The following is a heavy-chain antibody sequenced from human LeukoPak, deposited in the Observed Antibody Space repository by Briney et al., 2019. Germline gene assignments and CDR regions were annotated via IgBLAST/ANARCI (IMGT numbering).Heavy chain of an antibody. Sequence: GGSLRLSCAASGFTFSSYAMSWARQAPGKGLEWVSAISGSGGSTYYADSVKGRFTISRDNSKNTLYLQMNSLRAEDTAVYYCAKEFPPELLVVVVPAASFDYWGQGTLVTVSS. CDR3: AKEFPPELLVVVVPAASFDY. J-gene: IGHJ4*02. CDR2: ISGSGGST. D-gene: IGHD2-2*01. CDR1: GFTFSSYA. V-gene: IGHV3-23*01.